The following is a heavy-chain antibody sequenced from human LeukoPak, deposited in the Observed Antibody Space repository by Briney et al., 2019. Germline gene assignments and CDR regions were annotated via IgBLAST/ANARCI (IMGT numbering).Heavy chain of an antibody. CDR1: GFTFSSYS. V-gene: IGHV3-21*01. CDR2: ISSSSSYI. CDR3: ARDDILTGQPWNY. D-gene: IGHD3-9*01. J-gene: IGHJ4*02. Sequence: GGSQRLSCAASGFTFSSYSMNWVRQAPGKGLEWVSSISSSSSYIYYADSVKGRFTISRDNAKNSLYLQMNSLRAEDTAVYYCARDDILTGQPWNYWGQGTLVTVSS.